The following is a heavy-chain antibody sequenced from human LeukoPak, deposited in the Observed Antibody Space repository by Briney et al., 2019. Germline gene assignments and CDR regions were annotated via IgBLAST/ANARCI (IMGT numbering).Heavy chain of an antibody. J-gene: IGHJ4*02. V-gene: IGHV3-23*01. Sequence: PGGSLRLSCAASGFTFSTYALSWVRQSPGKGLEWVSAIGSRGITTHYEASAKGRFTISRDNSKNTLYLQMNSLRAEDTALYYCAKDSLYTTSWTPLDYWGQGTLVTVSS. CDR3: AKDSLYTTSWTPLDY. CDR2: IGSRGITT. CDR1: GFTFSTYA. D-gene: IGHD2-2*01.